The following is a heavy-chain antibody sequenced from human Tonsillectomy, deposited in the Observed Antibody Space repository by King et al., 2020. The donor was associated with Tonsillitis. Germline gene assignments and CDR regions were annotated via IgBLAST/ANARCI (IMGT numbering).Heavy chain of an antibody. CDR2: ITGSGGNT. J-gene: IGHJ4*02. V-gene: IGHV3-23*04. CDR3: ATWEGYPYDEYYFDY. D-gene: IGHD3-16*01. CDR1: GFTFSNFA. Sequence: VQLVESGGGLVQPGGSLRLSCAASGFTFSNFAMGWVRQAPGKGLEWVSTITGSGGNTYYADSVKGRFTISRDNSKNTLFLQMNSLRAEDTAVYYCATWEGYPYDEYYFDYWGQGTLVTVSS.